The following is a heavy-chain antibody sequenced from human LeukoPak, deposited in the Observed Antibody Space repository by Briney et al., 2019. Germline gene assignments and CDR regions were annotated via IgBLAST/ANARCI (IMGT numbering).Heavy chain of an antibody. V-gene: IGHV1-69*13. J-gene: IGHJ5*02. CDR2: IIPIFGTA. CDR1: GGTFSSYA. CDR3: ARAVRGQLGGGFWSGYSEWFDP. D-gene: IGHD3-3*01. Sequence: SVTVSCTASGGTFSSYAISWVRQAPGQGLEWMGGIIPIFGTANYAQKFQGRVTITADESTSTAYMELSSLRSEDTAVYYCARAVRGQLGGGFWSGYSEWFDPWGQGTLVTVSS.